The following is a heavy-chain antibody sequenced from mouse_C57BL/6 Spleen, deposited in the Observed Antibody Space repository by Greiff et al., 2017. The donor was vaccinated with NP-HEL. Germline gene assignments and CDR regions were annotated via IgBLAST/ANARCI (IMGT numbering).Heavy chain of an antibody. J-gene: IGHJ2*01. CDR2: IDPSDSYT. CDR1: GYTFTSYW. CDR3: ARRGYDGYFCDY. Sequence: QVQLQQSGAELVMPGASVKLSCKASGYTFTSYWMHWVKQRPGQGLEWIGEIDPSDSYTTYNQKFKGKSTLTVDKSSSTAYMQLSSLTSEDSAVYYCARRGYDGYFCDYWGQGTTLTVSS. D-gene: IGHD2-3*01. V-gene: IGHV1-69*01.